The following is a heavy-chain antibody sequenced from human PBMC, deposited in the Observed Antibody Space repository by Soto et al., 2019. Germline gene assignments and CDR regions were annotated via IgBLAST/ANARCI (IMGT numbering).Heavy chain of an antibody. D-gene: IGHD3-10*01. J-gene: IGHJ4*02. CDR1: GFTFSSYA. CDR2: ISGSGGRT. V-gene: IGHV3-23*01. CDR3: AIEGVDGSYFEY. Sequence: GGSLRLSCGASGFTFSSYAMTWVRQAPGEGLEWVSTISGSGGRTFYADSVKGRFTISRDNSKNTLFLQMNSLRAEDTAVYYCAIEGVDGSYFEYWGQGTLVTVSS.